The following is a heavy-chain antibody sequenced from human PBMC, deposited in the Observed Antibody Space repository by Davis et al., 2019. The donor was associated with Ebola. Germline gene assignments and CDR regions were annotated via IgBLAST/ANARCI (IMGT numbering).Heavy chain of an antibody. CDR1: GFTFSSYG. J-gene: IGHJ4*02. Sequence: GESLKISCAASGFTFSSYGMHWVRQAPGKGLEWVAVIWYDGSNKYYADSVKGRFTISRDNSKNTLYLQMNSLRAEDTAVYYCARARTTVVTPEWVDYWGQGTLVTVSS. D-gene: IGHD4-23*01. CDR3: ARARTTVVTPEWVDY. CDR2: IWYDGSNK. V-gene: IGHV3-33*01.